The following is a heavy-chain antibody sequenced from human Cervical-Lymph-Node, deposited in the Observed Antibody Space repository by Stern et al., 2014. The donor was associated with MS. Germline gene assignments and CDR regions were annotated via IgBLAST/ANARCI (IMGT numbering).Heavy chain of an antibody. J-gene: IGHJ4*02. CDR3: ARLLNWGFDY. V-gene: IGHV3-11*01. CDR1: GFTFSDYY. CDR2: ISDSGTNK. Sequence: VQLEESGGGLVKPGGSLRLSCAASGFTFSDYYVNWIRQAPGKGLEWISYISDSGTNKNYVDSVKGRFTISRDNAKNSLYLQMNSLRVEDTAVYYCARLLNWGFDYWGQGTLVTVSS. D-gene: IGHD7-27*01.